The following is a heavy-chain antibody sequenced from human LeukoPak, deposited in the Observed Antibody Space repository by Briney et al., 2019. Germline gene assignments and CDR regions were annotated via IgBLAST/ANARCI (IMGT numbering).Heavy chain of an antibody. CDR3: ARGRVATYYYYGMDV. CDR1: GYSISSGYY. J-gene: IGHJ6*02. CDR2: IYHSGST. Sequence: SQTLSLTCTVSGYSISSGYYWGWIRQPPGKGLEWIASIYHSGSTYYNPSLKSRVTISVDTSKNQFSLKLSSVTAADTAVYYCARGRVATYYYYGMDVWGQGTTVTVSS. V-gene: IGHV4-38-2*02.